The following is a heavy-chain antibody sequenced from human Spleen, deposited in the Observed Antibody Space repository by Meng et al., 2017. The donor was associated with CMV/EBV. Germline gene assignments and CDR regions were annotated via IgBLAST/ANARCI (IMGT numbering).Heavy chain of an antibody. CDR1: GGSVTPHV. CDR3: ARGGIHNWHDLYFDS. CDR2: IIPILAAA. Sequence: SGGSVTPHVITWVRQAPGRGLEWMGVIIPILAAANYAQKFQGRVTITADESTDTAYMQLSSLGSEDTAVYYCARGGIHNWHDLYFDSWGQGTLVTVSS. V-gene: IGHV1-69*01. D-gene: IGHD1-20*01. J-gene: IGHJ4*02.